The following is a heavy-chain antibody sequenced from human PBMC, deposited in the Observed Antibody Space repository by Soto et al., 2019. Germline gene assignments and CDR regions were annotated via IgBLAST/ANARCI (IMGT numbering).Heavy chain of an antibody. CDR3: AKVWRAFGGVIVKSPDAFDI. Sequence: GGSLRLSCAASGFTFSSYAMSWVRQAPGKGLEWVSAISGSGGSTYYADSVKGRFTISRDNSKNTLYLQMNSLRAEDTAVYYCAKVWRAFGGVIVKSPDAFDIWGQGTMVTVSS. CDR2: ISGSGGST. D-gene: IGHD3-16*02. J-gene: IGHJ3*02. V-gene: IGHV3-23*01. CDR1: GFTFSSYA.